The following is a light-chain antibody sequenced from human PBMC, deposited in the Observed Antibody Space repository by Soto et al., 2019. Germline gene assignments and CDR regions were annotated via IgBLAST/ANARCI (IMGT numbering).Light chain of an antibody. Sequence: DTVMTQSPATLSVSPGSMATVSSRASQSLSSNLAWYQQKPGQAPRLLMYGASIRAAGVPDRFSGSGSGTDFTLTISSLEPEDFAVYYCQQRHNWPITFGQGTRLEIK. CDR2: GAS. CDR3: QQRHNWPIT. J-gene: IGKJ5*01. V-gene: IGKV3D-15*01. CDR1: QSLSSN.